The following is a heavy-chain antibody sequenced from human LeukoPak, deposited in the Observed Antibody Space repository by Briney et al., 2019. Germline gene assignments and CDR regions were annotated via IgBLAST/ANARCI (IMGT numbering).Heavy chain of an antibody. V-gene: IGHV4-38-2*01. Sequence: SETLSLTCAVSSYSISSGYYWGWIRQPPGKGLEWIGSIYHSGITYYNPSLKSRVTISVDTSKNQFSLKLSSVTAADTAVYYCARVRNIVEVPAATRAAHGFDPWGQGTLVTVSS. CDR3: ARVRNIVEVPAATRAAHGFDP. D-gene: IGHD2-2*01. J-gene: IGHJ5*02. CDR1: SYSISSGYY. CDR2: IYHSGIT.